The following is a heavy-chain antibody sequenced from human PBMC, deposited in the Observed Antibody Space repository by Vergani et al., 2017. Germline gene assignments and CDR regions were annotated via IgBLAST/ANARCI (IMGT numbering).Heavy chain of an antibody. Sequence: EVQLVESGGGLVQPGGSLRLSCAASGFTFSSYSMNWVRQAPGKGLEWVSYISSSSSTIYYADSVKGRFTISRDNAKNSLYLQMNSLRAEDTAVYYCARELRYFDWPRGGDVWGKGTTVTVSS. J-gene: IGHJ6*04. CDR1: GFTFSSYS. D-gene: IGHD3-9*01. CDR2: ISSSSSTI. CDR3: ARELRYFDWPRGGDV. V-gene: IGHV3-48*04.